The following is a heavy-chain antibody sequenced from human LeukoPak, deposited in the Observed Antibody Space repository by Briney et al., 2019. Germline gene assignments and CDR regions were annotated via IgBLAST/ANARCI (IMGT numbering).Heavy chain of an antibody. Sequence: ASVKVSCKASGYTLTSYDISWVRKAPGQGLEWMGWISAYNGDRNYAKKLQSRGTMTTDTSTSTACMELRSLRSDDTAVYYCARGAGYFDYWGQGTLVTVSS. J-gene: IGHJ4*02. V-gene: IGHV1-18*01. CDR1: GYTLTSYD. CDR2: ISAYNGDR. CDR3: ARGAGYFDY.